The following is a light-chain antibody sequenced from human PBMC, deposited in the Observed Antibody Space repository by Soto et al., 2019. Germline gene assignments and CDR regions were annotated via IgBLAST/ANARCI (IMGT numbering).Light chain of an antibody. V-gene: IGLV2-11*01. J-gene: IGLJ1*01. CDR2: DVS. CDR3: CSYGASLYI. Sequence: QSVVRQLRSVSGSPGQSVSICCTGTSSNVGRYNHVSWYQHHPGKAPKLMIYDVSKRPSGVPDRFSGSKSGNTASLTISGLQAEDEADYYCCSYGASLYIFATATKLTVL. CDR1: SSNVGRYNH.